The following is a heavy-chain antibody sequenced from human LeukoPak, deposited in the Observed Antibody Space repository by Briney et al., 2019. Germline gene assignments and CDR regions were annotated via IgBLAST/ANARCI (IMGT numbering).Heavy chain of an antibody. CDR1: GGSISSYY. J-gene: IGHJ4*02. D-gene: IGHD4-17*01. V-gene: IGHV4-59*01. Sequence: PSEILSLTCTVSGGSISSYYWSWIRQPPGKGLEWIGYIYYSGSTNYNPSLKSRVTISVDTCKNQFSLKLSSVTAADTAVYYCASQTYGSSFNYWGQGTLVTVSS. CDR2: IYYSGST. CDR3: ASQTYGSSFNY.